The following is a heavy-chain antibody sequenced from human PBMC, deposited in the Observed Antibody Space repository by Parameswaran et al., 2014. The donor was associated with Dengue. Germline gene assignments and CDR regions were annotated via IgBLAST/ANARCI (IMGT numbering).Heavy chain of an antibody. CDR1: GGSISSDY. CDR3: ARGKSDYYYGMDV. J-gene: IGHJ6*02. V-gene: IGHV4-59*01. Sequence: ASETLSLTCTVSGGSISSDYWSWIRQPPGKGLEWIGYLYYTGSTNYNPSLKSRVTISVDTSKKQLSLKLSSVTAADTAVYYCARGKSDYYYGMDVWGQGTTVTVSS. CDR2: LYYTGST. D-gene: IGHD3-3*01.